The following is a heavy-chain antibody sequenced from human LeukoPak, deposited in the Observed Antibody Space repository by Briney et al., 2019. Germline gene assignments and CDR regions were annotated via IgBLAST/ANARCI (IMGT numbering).Heavy chain of an antibody. CDR1: GDSIRSSSYY. J-gene: IGHJ6*02. D-gene: IGHD6-6*01. CDR3: ARQGYSSSFGGQVFYGMDV. V-gene: IGHV4-39*01. CDR2: IYYSGIT. Sequence: SETLSLTCTVSGDSIRSSSYYWGWIRQPPGKGLEWIGSIYYSGITYDNPSLKSRVTISVDTSKNQFSLKLSSVTAADTAVYYCARQGYSSSFGGQVFYGMDVWGQGTTVTVSS.